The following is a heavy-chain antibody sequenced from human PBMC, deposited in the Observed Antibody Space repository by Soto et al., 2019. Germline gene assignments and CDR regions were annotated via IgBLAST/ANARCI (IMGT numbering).Heavy chain of an antibody. CDR2: SYDGGNT. CDR1: GFTFSSNY. Sequence: LGGSLRLSCAASGFTFSSNYMSWVRQAPGKGLEWIVISYDGGNTHYADSVKGRFTISRDSSKNTQYLQMSSLRADDTAVYYCVKGEYYYDSSGYYPFDYWGQGTLVTVSS. CDR3: VKGEYYYDSSGYYPFDY. D-gene: IGHD3-22*01. J-gene: IGHJ4*02. V-gene: IGHV3-66*02.